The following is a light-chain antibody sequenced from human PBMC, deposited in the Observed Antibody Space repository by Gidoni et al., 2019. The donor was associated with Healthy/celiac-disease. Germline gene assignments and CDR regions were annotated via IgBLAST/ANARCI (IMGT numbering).Light chain of an antibody. CDR2: SNT. CDR1: SSHIGSNT. J-gene: IGLJ3*02. CDR3: AAWDDSLNGWV. V-gene: IGLV1-44*01. Sequence: QSVLPQPPSASGPPGQGVNISCSGSSSHIGSNTVNWYQQLPGTAPKLLINSNTQRPSVVPDRFSGSKSGTSASLAISGLQSEDEADYYCAAWDDSLNGWVFGGGTKLTVL.